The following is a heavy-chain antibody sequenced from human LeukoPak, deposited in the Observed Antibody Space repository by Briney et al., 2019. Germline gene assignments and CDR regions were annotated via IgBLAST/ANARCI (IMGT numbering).Heavy chain of an antibody. CDR3: ARSLGPEYYYDSSGHYYGLDY. Sequence: SETLSLTCAVYGGSFSGYYWSWIRQPPGKGLEWIGEINHSGSTNYNPSLKSRVTISVDTSKNQFSLKLSSVTAADTAVYYCARSLGPEYYYDSSGHYYGLDYWGQGTLVTVSS. D-gene: IGHD3-22*01. V-gene: IGHV4-34*01. CDR2: INHSGST. CDR1: GGSFSGYY. J-gene: IGHJ4*02.